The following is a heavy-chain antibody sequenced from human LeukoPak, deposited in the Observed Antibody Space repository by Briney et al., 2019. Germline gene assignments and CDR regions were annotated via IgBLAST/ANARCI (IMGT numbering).Heavy chain of an antibody. D-gene: IGHD5-18*01. CDR1: RGFISSISYY. Sequence: SETLSLTCTVSRGFISSISYYWAWIRQPPGKGLEWIGSIYYSGSTYYNPSLKSRVTISVDTSKNQFSLKLSSVTAADTAVYHCAVGGGYCYGYGRGGLDYWGQGTLVTVSS. CDR2: IYYSGST. V-gene: IGHV4-39*01. J-gene: IGHJ4*02. CDR3: AVGGGYCYGYGRGGLDY.